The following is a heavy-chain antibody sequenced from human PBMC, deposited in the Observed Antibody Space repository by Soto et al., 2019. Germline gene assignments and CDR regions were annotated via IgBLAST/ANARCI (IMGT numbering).Heavy chain of an antibody. CDR3: IGITWFRAMDV. Sequence: PSQTLSLTCAISGDSVSSNSAGWNWIRQSPSRGLEWLGRTYYKSKWNNDYALSVKSRITINPDTSKNQFSLHLYSVTPEDTAVYSSIGITWFRAMDVCGQGPPVTL. V-gene: IGHV6-1*01. CDR2: TYYKSKWNN. CDR1: GDSVSSNSAG. J-gene: IGHJ6*02. D-gene: IGHD3-10*01.